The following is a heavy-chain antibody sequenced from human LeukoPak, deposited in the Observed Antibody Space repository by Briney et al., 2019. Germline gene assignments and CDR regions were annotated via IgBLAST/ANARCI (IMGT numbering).Heavy chain of an antibody. V-gene: IGHV3-30*18. CDR3: VKDWSYGSGSYNFDH. CDR1: GFSFSNYG. J-gene: IGHJ4*02. Sequence: GGSLRLSCATSGFSFSNYGMHWVRQAPGKGLEWVALISYDGSNKYYGDSVKGRFTLSRDNSKNTLYLQMNSLRAEDTAVYYCVKDWSYGSGSYNFDHWGQGTLVTVS. D-gene: IGHD3-10*01. CDR2: ISYDGSNK.